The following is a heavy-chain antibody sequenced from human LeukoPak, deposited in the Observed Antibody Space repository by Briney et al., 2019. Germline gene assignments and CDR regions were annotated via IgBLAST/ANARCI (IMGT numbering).Heavy chain of an antibody. Sequence: GGPLRLSCTASGFSFSSHGLHWVRQAPGKGLEGVAVIWYDGTKKYYADSVKGRFTISRENSKNTMYLQMNRLRAEDTAVYYCAKVWGGGSYLDAFDIWGQGTMGTGSS. D-gene: IGHD1-26*01. V-gene: IGHV3-33*03. CDR3: AKVWGGGSYLDAFDI. CDR2: IWYDGTKK. CDR1: GFSFSSHG. J-gene: IGHJ3*02.